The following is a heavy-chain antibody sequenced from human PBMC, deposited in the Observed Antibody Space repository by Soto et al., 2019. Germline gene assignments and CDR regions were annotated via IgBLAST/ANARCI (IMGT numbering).Heavy chain of an antibody. V-gene: IGHV3-23*01. Sequence: GGSLRLSCAASGFTFSSYAMSWVRQAPGKGLEWVSAISGSGGSTYYADSVKGRFTISRDNSKNTLYLQMNSLRAEDTAVYYCAAPPRYFDWLHHDDRIDYWGQGTLVTVSS. CDR1: GFTFSSYA. CDR3: AAPPRYFDWLHHDDRIDY. D-gene: IGHD3-9*01. J-gene: IGHJ4*02. CDR2: ISGSGGST.